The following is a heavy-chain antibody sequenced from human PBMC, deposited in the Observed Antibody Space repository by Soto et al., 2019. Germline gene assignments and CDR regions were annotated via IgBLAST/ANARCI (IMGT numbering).Heavy chain of an antibody. Sequence: SCAASGFTFSSYAMHWFRQAPGKGLEYVSAISSNGGSTYYANSVKGRFTISRDNSKNTLYLQMGSLRAEDMAVYYCARQSYSYYYFDYWGQGTLVTVSS. CDR2: ISSNGGST. D-gene: IGHD6-13*01. CDR3: ARQSYSYYYFDY. V-gene: IGHV3-64*01. J-gene: IGHJ4*02. CDR1: GFTFSSYA.